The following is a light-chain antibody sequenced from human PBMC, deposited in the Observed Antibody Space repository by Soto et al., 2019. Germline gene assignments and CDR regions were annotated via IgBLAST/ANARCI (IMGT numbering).Light chain of an antibody. Sequence: QAVVTQPPSVSEAPRQRVTISWSGSSSSIGNNAVNWYQQLPGKAPKLLIYYNDLLPSGVSDRFSGSKSGTSASLAISGLQSEDEAHYYCATWDDRLNGVVFGGGTKLTVL. CDR1: SSSIGNNA. J-gene: IGLJ2*01. CDR2: YND. V-gene: IGLV1-36*01. CDR3: ATWDDRLNGVV.